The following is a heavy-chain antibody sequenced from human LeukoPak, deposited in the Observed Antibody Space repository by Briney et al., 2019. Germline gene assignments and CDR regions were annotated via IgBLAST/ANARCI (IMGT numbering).Heavy chain of an antibody. D-gene: IGHD3-9*01. CDR3: ASGGSIRGILRYFDWSRPFDY. J-gene: IGHJ4*02. V-gene: IGHV3-23*01. CDR2: ISGSGGST. Sequence: GGSLRLSCAASGFTFSSYAMSGVRQAPGKGLEWVSAISGSGGSTYYADSVKGRFTISRDNSKNTLYLQMNSLRAEDTAVYYCASGGSIRGILRYFDWSRPFDYWGQGTLVTVSS. CDR1: GFTFSSYA.